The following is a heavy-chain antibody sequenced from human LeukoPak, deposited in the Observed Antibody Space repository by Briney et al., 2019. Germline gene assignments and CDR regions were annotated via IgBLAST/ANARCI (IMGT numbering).Heavy chain of an antibody. Sequence: GGSLRLSCAASGFTFSSYAMSWVRQAPGKGLEWVSAISGSGGSTYYADSVKGRFTISRDNSKNTLYLQMNSLRAEDTAVYYCAKGPRSSTSCYNYWGQVTLVTVSS. CDR1: GFTFSSYA. D-gene: IGHD2-2*02. CDR2: ISGSGGST. CDR3: AKGPRSSTSCYNY. J-gene: IGHJ4*02. V-gene: IGHV3-23*01.